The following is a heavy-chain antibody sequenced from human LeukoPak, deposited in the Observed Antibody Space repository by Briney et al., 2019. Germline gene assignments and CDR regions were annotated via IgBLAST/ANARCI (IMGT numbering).Heavy chain of an antibody. V-gene: IGHV1-8*01. D-gene: IGHD2-8*01. CDR2: MNPNSGNT. CDR3: ASYCTNGVCYGSYYYYGMDV. CDR1: GGTFSKYT. Sequence: VASVKVSCKASGGTFSKYTISWVRQATGQGLEWMGWMNPNSGNTGYAQKFQGRVTMTRNTSISTAYMELSSLRSEDTAVYYCASYCTNGVCYGSYYYYGMDVWGQGTTVTVSS. J-gene: IGHJ6*02.